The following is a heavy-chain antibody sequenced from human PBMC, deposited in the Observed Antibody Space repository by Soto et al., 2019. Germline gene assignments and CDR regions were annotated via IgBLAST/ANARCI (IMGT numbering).Heavy chain of an antibody. V-gene: IGHV4-34*01. CDR3: ARAPKWLEPGIP. CDR1: GGSFSGYY. D-gene: IGHD6-19*01. J-gene: IGHJ5*02. Sequence: QVQLQQWGAGLLKPSETLSLTCAVYGGSFSGYYWSWIRQPPGKGLEWIGEINHSGSTNYNPSLKSRVTISVDTSKNQFSRKLSSVTAADSAVYYCARAPKWLEPGIPWGQGTLVTVSS. CDR2: INHSGST.